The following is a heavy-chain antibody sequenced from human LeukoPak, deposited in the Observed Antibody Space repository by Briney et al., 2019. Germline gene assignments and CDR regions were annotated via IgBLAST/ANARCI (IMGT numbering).Heavy chain of an antibody. CDR2: AYYSGHT. J-gene: IGHJ4*02. CDR1: GGSISDNY. D-gene: IGHD2/OR15-2a*01. V-gene: IGHV4-59*08. CDR3: ARHPFSTPFDY. Sequence: PSETLSLTCTVSGGSISDNYWSWIRQPPGKGLEWIGYAYYSGHTNYNSSLKSRVTMSLDTSKSQFSLRLSSVTVADTAVYFCARHPFSTPFDYWGPGTLVTVSS.